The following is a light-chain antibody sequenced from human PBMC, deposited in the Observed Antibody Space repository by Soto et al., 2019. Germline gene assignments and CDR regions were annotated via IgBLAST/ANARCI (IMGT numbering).Light chain of an antibody. CDR3: QKYGNFWT. Sequence: EIVMTMSPATLSVSQGERATLSCRSSQSVFSHLAWYQKKPGQAPRLLIYGASSRATGIPDRFSGSGSGTDFSLTIRRLEPDDFAVYYCQKYGNFWTFGQGTKV. V-gene: IGKV3-20*01. CDR1: QSVFSH. CDR2: GAS. J-gene: IGKJ1*01.